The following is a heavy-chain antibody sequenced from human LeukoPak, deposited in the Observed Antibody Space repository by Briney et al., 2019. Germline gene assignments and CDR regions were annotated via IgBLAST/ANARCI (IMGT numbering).Heavy chain of an antibody. Sequence: GGSLRLSCAASGFTFSNYAMSWVRQTPDRVLEWVASISYDGKKDFYADSVKGRFTISRDNSKNTLYLQMNSLRAEDTAVYYCARCPGIAVAGPASCGMDVWGQGTTVTVSS. V-gene: IGHV3-30*04. D-gene: IGHD6-19*01. CDR1: GFTFSNYA. CDR2: ISYDGKKD. CDR3: ARCPGIAVAGPASCGMDV. J-gene: IGHJ6*02.